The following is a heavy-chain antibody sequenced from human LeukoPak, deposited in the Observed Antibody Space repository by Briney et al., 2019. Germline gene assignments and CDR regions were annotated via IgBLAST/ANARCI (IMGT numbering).Heavy chain of an antibody. CDR2: IYYSGST. D-gene: IGHD4-17*01. Sequence: SQTLSLTCTVSGGSISSGDYYWSWIRQPPGKGLEWIGYIYYSGSTYYNPSLKSRVTISVDTSKNQFSLKLSSVTAADTAVYYCARGPSYYGDYAFDYWGQGTLVTVSS. CDR3: ARGPSYYGDYAFDY. V-gene: IGHV4-30-4*01. CDR1: GGSISSGDYY. J-gene: IGHJ4*02.